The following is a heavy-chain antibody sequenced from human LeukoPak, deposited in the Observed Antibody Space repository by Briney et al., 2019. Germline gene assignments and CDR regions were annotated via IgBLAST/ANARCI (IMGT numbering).Heavy chain of an antibody. J-gene: IGHJ4*02. CDR2: IYYSGST. CDR1: GDSVSSGSYY. Sequence: SETLSLTCTVSGDSVSSGSYYWSWIRQPPGKGLEWIGYIYYSGSTNYNPSLKSRVTISVDTSKNQFSLKLSSVTAADTAVYYCARAGLWWPDINFDYWGQGTLVTVSS. CDR3: ARAGLWWPDINFDY. V-gene: IGHV4-61*01. D-gene: IGHD2-21*01.